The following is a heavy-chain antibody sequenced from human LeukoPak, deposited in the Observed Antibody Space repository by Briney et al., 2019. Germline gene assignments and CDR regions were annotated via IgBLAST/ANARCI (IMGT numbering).Heavy chain of an antibody. J-gene: IGHJ4*02. D-gene: IGHD3-3*01. CDR3: ARVPTYDFWSGYCVDY. CDR2: ISSSSSTI. V-gene: IGHV3-48*01. CDR1: GFTFSSYS. Sequence: GGSLRLSCAASGFTFSSYSMNWVRQAPGKGLKWVSYISSSSSTIYYADSVKGRFTISRDNAKNSLYLQMNSLRAEDTAVYYCARVPTYDFWSGYCVDYWGQGTLVTVSS.